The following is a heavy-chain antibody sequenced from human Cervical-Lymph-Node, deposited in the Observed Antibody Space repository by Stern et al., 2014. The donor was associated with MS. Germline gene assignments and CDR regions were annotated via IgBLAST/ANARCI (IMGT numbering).Heavy chain of an antibody. V-gene: IGHV3-33*01. Sequence: VQLVESGGGVVQPGRSLRLSCAASGFTFSSYGMHWVRQAPGKGLEWVAVIGYDGSNKYYADSVKGRFTISRDNSKNTLYLQMNSLRAEDTAVYYCARDKVVVAATPDYWGQGTLVTVSS. J-gene: IGHJ4*02. D-gene: IGHD2-15*01. CDR1: GFTFSSYG. CDR2: IGYDGSNK. CDR3: ARDKVVVAATPDY.